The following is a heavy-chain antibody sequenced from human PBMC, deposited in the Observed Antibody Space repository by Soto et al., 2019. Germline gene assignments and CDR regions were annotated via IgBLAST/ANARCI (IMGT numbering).Heavy chain of an antibody. Sequence: ASVKVSCKTSGYNFTNFDINWVRQAPGRGLVWMGWMNPSSGETGSAQNFQGRVTMTRDISTRTFFMQLTSLRSEDTAIYYCARLAEYCNGIKCYSNFDFWGRGAQVTVSS. D-gene: IGHD2-15*01. CDR2: MNPSSGET. CDR1: GYNFTNFD. CDR3: ARLAEYCNGIKCYSNFDF. V-gene: IGHV1-8*01. J-gene: IGHJ4*01.